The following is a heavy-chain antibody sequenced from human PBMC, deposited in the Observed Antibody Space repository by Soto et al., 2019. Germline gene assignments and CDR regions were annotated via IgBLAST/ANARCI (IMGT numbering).Heavy chain of an antibody. Sequence: KGLECVSYISSSSNYIYYADSVGGRFNFSRDNAKTSLYLQMGSRRGEDTAVYYGARRGEGFFLVGGILGGFDYWGQGILVTVSS. D-gene: IGHD3-16*01. V-gene: IGHV3-21*01. CDR3: ARRGEGFFLVGGILGGFDY. J-gene: IGHJ4*02. CDR2: ISSSSNYI.